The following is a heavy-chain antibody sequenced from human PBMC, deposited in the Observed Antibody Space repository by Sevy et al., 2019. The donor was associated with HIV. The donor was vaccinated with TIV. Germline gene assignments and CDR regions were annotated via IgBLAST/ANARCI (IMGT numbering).Heavy chain of an antibody. Sequence: GGSLRLSCTASGFTLGDYTVSWVRQAPGKGLEWVGFIRSKSYGGTIEYAASVKGRFTISKDTSKSIAYLQMNSLKTEDTALYFCTRLEGATDWGMDVWGQGTTVTVSS. J-gene: IGHJ6*02. D-gene: IGHD1-26*01. CDR1: GFTLGDYT. V-gene: IGHV3-49*04. CDR2: IRSKSYGGTI. CDR3: TRLEGATDWGMDV.